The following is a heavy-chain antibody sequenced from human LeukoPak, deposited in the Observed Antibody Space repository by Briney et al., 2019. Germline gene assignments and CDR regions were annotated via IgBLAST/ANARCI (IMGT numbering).Heavy chain of an antibody. CDR3: ARDRATDYYDSSGYSDY. D-gene: IGHD3-22*01. Sequence: GGSLRLSCAASGFTFSSYSMNWVRQAPGKGLEWVSYISSSSSTIYYADSVKGRFTISRDNAKNSLYLQMNSLRAEDTAVYYCARDRATDYYDSSGYSDYWGQGTLVTVSS. V-gene: IGHV3-48*01. CDR1: GFTFSSYS. CDR2: ISSSSSTI. J-gene: IGHJ4*02.